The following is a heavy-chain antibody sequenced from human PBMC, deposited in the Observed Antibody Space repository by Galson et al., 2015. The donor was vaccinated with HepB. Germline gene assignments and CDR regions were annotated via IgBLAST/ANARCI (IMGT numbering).Heavy chain of an antibody. CDR2: ISENGKTT. CDR3: ATLRVVLDV. D-gene: IGHD2-15*01. J-gene: IGHJ3*01. Sequence: SLRLSCAASDLPFDGFEMNWVRQAPGKGLEWISFISENGKTTSYADSVKGRFIISRDNAKNLLYLQMNSLRAEDTALYYCATLRVVLDVWGQGTVVTVAS. V-gene: IGHV3-48*03. CDR1: DLPFDGFE.